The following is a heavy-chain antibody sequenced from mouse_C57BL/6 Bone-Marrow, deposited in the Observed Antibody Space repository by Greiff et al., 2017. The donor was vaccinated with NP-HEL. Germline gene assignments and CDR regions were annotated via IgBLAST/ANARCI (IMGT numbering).Heavy chain of an antibody. J-gene: IGHJ2*01. CDR1: GYSITSGYY. V-gene: IGHV3-6*01. Sequence: EVQLQQSGPGLVKPSQSLSLTCSVTGYSITSGYYWNWIRQFPGNKLEWMGYISYDGSNNYNPSLKNRISITRDTSKNQFFLKLNSLTTEDTATYYCAREITTRRGDYFDYWGQGTTLTVSS. CDR3: AREITTRRGDYFDY. CDR2: ISYDGSN. D-gene: IGHD2-4*01.